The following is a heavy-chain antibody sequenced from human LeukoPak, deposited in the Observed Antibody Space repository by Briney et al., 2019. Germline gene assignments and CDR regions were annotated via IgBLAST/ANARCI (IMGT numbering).Heavy chain of an antibody. V-gene: IGHV1-69*06. CDR1: GGTFSSYA. J-gene: IGHJ6*04. CDR2: IIPIFGTA. Sequence: GASVKVSCKASGGTFSSYAISWVRQAPGQGLEWMGGIIPIFGTANYAQKFQGRVTITADKSTSTAYMELSSLRSEDTAVYYCARVPPVHFITMVRGDESYYYYGMDVWGKGTTVTVSS. D-gene: IGHD3-10*01. CDR3: ARVPPVHFITMVRGDESYYYYGMDV.